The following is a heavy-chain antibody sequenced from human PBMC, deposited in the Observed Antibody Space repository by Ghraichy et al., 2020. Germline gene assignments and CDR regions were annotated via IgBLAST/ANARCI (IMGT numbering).Heavy chain of an antibody. Sequence: GGSLRLSCAASAFTFTTYAMSWVRQAPGKGLEWVSRISSSGDRTEYADSMKGRFTISRDNSKYMVYVQMNSLRVDDAAVYYCARDGGWGSFDSWGQGTLVTVSS. V-gene: IGHV3-23*01. D-gene: IGHD3-16*01. J-gene: IGHJ4*02. CDR1: AFTFTTYA. CDR2: ISSSGDRT. CDR3: ARDGGWGSFDS.